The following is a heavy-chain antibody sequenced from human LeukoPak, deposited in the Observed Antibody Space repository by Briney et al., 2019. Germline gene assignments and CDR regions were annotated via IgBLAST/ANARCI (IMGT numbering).Heavy chain of an antibody. CDR2: ISYDGSNK. V-gene: IGHV3-30*03. CDR3: AGGGIAVAANY. J-gene: IGHJ4*02. Sequence: GGSLRLSCAASGFTFSSYGMHWVRQAPGKGLEWVAVISYDGSNKYYADSVKGRFTISRDSSKNTLYLQMNSLRAEDTAVYYCAGGGIAVAANYWGQGTLVTVSS. CDR1: GFTFSSYG. D-gene: IGHD6-19*01.